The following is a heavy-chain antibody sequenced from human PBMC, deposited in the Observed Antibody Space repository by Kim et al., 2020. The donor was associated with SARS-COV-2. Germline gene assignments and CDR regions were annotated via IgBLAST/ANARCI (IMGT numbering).Heavy chain of an antibody. D-gene: IGHD1-26*01. J-gene: IGHJ4*02. CDR3: ARDRIVGATDFDY. Sequence: YARKFQGRVTISADESTSTAYMELRSLRSEDTAVYYCARDRIVGATDFDYWGQGTLVTVSS. V-gene: IGHV1-69*01.